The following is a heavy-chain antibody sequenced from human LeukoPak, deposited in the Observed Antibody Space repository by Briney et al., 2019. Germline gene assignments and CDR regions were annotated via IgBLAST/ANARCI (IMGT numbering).Heavy chain of an antibody. CDR2: MKVGGSDI. J-gene: IGHJ4*02. D-gene: IGHD6-19*01. V-gene: IGHV3-7*04. CDR1: GFTFTNDF. CDR3: ARGRGWIYDS. Sequence: PGGSLRLSCTASGFTFTNDFMTWVRQVPGEGLEWVANMKVGGSDIHYVPSVKGRFTISSDNARNSLYLQMNSLRVEDTAVYYCARGRGWIYDSWGRGTLVTVSS.